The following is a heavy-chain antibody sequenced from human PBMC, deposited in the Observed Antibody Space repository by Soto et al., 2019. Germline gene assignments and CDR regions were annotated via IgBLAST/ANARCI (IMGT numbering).Heavy chain of an antibody. V-gene: IGHV1-8*01. CDR3: ARGQSWYFYGSESYSY. CDR1: GYTSTNYD. D-gene: IGHD3-10*01. J-gene: IGHJ4*02. Sequence: ASVKVSCKASGYTSTNYDINWVRQATGQGLEWMGWMNPNSGNTGYAQKFQGRVTMTRDTSITTAYMELSSLTSEDTAVYYCARGQSWYFYGSESYSYWGQGTRVTVSS. CDR2: MNPNSGNT.